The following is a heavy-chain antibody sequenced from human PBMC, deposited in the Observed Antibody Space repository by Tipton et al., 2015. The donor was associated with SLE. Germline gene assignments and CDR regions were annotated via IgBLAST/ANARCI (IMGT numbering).Heavy chain of an antibody. V-gene: IGHV4-38-2*02. CDR3: AVNVVVKVQVDY. Sequence: LRLSCNVSGYSISSGYYWGWIRQFPGKGLEWIGSFYHSGSTYYNPSLKSRVTISVDTSKNQFSLRLTSVTAADTAVYYCAVNVVVKVQVDYWGPGALVTVSA. D-gene: IGHD2-21*01. J-gene: IGHJ4*02. CDR1: GYSISSGYY. CDR2: FYHSGST.